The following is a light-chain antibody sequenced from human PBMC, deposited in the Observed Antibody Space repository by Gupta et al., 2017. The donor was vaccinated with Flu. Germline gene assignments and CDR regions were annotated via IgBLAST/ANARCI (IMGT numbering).Light chain of an antibody. CDR2: DAY. V-gene: IGKV3-11*01. Sequence: ETVLTQSPATLSLSPGERATLSCRASQSVDGNLAWFQKKPGQAPRLFLYDAYNRATGIPARFSGSGFGTDFTLTISSLEPEDFAVYYCQQRSDWPYTFGQGTKLEI. J-gene: IGKJ2*01. CDR3: QQRSDWPYT. CDR1: QSVDGN.